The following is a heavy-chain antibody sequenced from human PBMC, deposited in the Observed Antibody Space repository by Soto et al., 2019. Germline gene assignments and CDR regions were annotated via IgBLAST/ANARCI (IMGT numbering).Heavy chain of an antibody. CDR2: IYCSGST. CDR3: ARHSSGTSFDP. D-gene: IGHD3-10*01. Sequence: SETLSLTCTVSGDSISEYYWSWIRQPPGKGLEWIGYIYCSGSTNSNNPSLKSRVAISVDTSKNEFSLKLSSVTAADTAVYYCARHSSGTSFDPWGQGTLVTVSS. J-gene: IGHJ5*02. V-gene: IGHV4-59*08. CDR1: GDSISEYY.